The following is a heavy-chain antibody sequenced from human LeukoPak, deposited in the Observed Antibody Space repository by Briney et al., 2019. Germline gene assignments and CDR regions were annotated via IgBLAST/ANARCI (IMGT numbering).Heavy chain of an antibody. CDR1: GFTFRSYE. CDR3: ARVASVGGYVFDY. D-gene: IGHD1-26*01. Sequence: GGSLRLSCAASGFTFRSYEMTWVRQAPGKGLEWVSYISSSGGTIYSADSVKGRFTISRDNAKNSLYLQMNSLRAEDTSIYYCARVASVGGYVFDYWGQGILVTVSS. CDR2: ISSSGGTI. J-gene: IGHJ4*02. V-gene: IGHV3-48*03.